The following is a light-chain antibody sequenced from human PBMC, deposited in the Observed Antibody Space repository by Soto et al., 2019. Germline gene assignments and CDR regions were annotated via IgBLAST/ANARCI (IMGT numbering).Light chain of an antibody. CDR2: DVS. Sequence: QSVLTQPASVSGSPGQSITISCTGTSSDVGGYNYVSWYQQHPGKDPKLMISDVSNRPSGVSNRFSGSKSANTASLTNSGLQAEDEADYYCSSYTSSSTLVFGGGTKLAVL. CDR1: SSDVGGYNY. CDR3: SSYTSSSTLV. J-gene: IGLJ2*01. V-gene: IGLV2-14*01.